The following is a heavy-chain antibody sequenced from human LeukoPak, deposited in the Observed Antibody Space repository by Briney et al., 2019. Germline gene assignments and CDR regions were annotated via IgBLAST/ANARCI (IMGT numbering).Heavy chain of an antibody. CDR2: INSDGSST. V-gene: IGHV3-74*01. CDR3: ARVQTYYYDSSGYYYDY. CDR1: GFTFSSYW. J-gene: IGHJ4*02. D-gene: IGHD3-22*01. Sequence: GGSLRLSCAASGFTFSSYWMHWVRQAPGKGLVWVSRINSDGSSTSFADSVKGRFTTSRDNAKNTLYLQMNSLRAEDTAVYYCARVQTYYYDSSGYYYDYWGQGTLVTVSS.